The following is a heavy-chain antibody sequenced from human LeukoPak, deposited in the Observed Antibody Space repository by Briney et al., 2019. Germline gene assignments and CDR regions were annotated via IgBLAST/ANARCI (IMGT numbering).Heavy chain of an antibody. J-gene: IGHJ4*02. CDR2: VMSGRGST. V-gene: IGHV3-11*05. D-gene: IGHD3-16*01. CDR1: GFSVSDYS. CDR3: TRERRGSYYAFES. Sequence: GGSLRLSCAASGFSVSDYSISWIRQSPGKGPEWISYVMSGRGSTNYADSVKGRFTISRDNAKNSVALQLDGLRADDTAVYFCTRERRGSYYAFESWGQGALVAVSS.